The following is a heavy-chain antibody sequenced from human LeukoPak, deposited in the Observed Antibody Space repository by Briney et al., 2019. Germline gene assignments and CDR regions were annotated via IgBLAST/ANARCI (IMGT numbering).Heavy chain of an antibody. V-gene: IGHV3-11*04. Sequence: PGGSLRLSCAASGFTFSDYYMSWIRQALGKGLEWVSYISSSGSTIYYADSVKGRFTISRDNAKNSLYLQMNSLRAEDTAVYYCARDSELESHIVVFRSYYMDVWGKGTTVTVSS. CDR1: GFTFSDYY. J-gene: IGHJ6*03. D-gene: IGHD2-15*01. CDR3: ARDSELESHIVVFRSYYMDV. CDR2: ISSSGSTI.